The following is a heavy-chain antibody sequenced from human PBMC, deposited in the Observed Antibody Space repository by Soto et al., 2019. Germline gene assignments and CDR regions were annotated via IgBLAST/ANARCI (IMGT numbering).Heavy chain of an antibody. J-gene: IGHJ4*02. D-gene: IGHD3-22*01. V-gene: IGHV4-31*03. Sequence: QVQLQESGPGLVKPSQTLSLTCSVSGGSISSGGYYWTWIRQHPGKGLEWIGYIHYSGSTDYNPSLRSRVTISQATSKNQFSLKLRSVTAADTAGYYCARDHVDYYDSSGIDYWGQGTLVTVSS. CDR1: GGSISSGGYY. CDR2: IHYSGST. CDR3: ARDHVDYYDSSGIDY.